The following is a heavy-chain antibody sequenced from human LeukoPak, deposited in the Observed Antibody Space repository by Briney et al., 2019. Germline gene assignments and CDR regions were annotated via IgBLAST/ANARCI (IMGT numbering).Heavy chain of an antibody. Sequence: ASVKVSCKASGYTFTCYYMHWVRQAPGQGLEWMGWINPNSGGTNYAQKFQGRVTMTRDTSISTAYMELSRLRSDDTAVYYCASAYCSSTSCQYYYYYYGMDVWGQGTTVTVSS. CDR1: GYTFTCYY. J-gene: IGHJ6*02. CDR3: ASAYCSSTSCQYYYYYYGMDV. CDR2: INPNSGGT. V-gene: IGHV1-2*02. D-gene: IGHD2-2*01.